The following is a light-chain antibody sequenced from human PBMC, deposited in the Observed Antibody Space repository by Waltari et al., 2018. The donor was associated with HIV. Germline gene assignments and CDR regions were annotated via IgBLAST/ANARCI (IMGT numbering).Light chain of an antibody. V-gene: IGKV3-15*01. CDR1: QSFTIL. J-gene: IGKJ3*01. CDR3: QQYNTWPLT. CDR2: GAS. Sequence: ELVMTYFPATLSASPGHRATLSCRVSQSFTILLPRYPHKPGQAPRLLIYGASKRATGVPTRFSGGGSGTEFTLTISSLQSEDFAVYSCQQYNTWPLTFGPGTKVDIK.